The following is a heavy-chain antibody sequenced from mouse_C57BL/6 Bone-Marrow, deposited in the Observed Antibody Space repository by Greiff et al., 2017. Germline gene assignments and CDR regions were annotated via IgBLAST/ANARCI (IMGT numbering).Heavy chain of an antibody. V-gene: IGHV1-53*01. CDR2: INPSNGGT. Sequence: QVQLQQPGTELVKPGASVTLSCKASGYTFTSYWMHWVKQRPGQGLEWIGNINPSNGGTNYNEKFKSKATLTVDKSSSTAYMQLSSLTSEDSAVYYCARSRGNYAYCYAMDYWGQGTSVTVSS. J-gene: IGHJ4*01. CDR3: ARSRGNYAYCYAMDY. D-gene: IGHD2-1*01. CDR1: GYTFTSYW.